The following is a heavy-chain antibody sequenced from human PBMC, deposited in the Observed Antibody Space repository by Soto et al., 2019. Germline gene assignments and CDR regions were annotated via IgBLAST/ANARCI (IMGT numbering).Heavy chain of an antibody. CDR2: ISAYNGNT. CDR3: ARDEGFDWPRGYFDY. CDR1: GYTFTSYG. Sequence: ASVKVSCKASGYTFTSYGISWVRQAPGQGLEWMGWISAYNGNTNYAQKLQGRVTMTTDTSTSTAYMELRSLRSDDTAVYYCARDEGFDWPRGYFDYWGQGTLVTVSS. J-gene: IGHJ4*02. V-gene: IGHV1-18*01. D-gene: IGHD3-9*01.